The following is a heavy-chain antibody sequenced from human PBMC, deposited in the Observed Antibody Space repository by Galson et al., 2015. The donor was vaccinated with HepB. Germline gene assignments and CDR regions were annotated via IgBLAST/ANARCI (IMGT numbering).Heavy chain of an antibody. CDR3: ARDIESYFFTGFDP. D-gene: IGHD3-10*01. CDR2: ISSSSSYI. J-gene: IGHJ5*02. CDR1: GFTFSSYS. Sequence: SLRLSCAASGFTFSSYSMNWVRQAPGKGLEWVSSISSSSSYIYYADSVKGRLTISRDNAKNSLYLQMNSLRAEDTAVYYCARDIESYFFTGFDPWGQGTLVTVSS. V-gene: IGHV3-21*01.